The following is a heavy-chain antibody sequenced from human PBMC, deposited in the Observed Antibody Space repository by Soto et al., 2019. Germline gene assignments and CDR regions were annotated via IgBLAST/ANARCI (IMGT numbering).Heavy chain of an antibody. CDR2: ISGGSSVT. D-gene: IGHD3-10*01. CDR1: RFTFSDYS. CDR3: AKVLSKNYYYPFDF. J-gene: IGHJ4*02. Sequence: LXLSCTASRFTFSDYSMAWVRQAPGKGLEWVSTISGGSSVTYYGDSVKGWFTISRDNAKKTLFLQLNRLSAEDTATYYCAKVLSKNYYYPFDFWGQGTQVTVSS. V-gene: IGHV3-23*01.